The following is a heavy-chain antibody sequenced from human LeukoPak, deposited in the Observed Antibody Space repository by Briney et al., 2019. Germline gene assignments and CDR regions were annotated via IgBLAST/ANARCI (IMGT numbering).Heavy chain of an antibody. CDR3: ATSPLVGSSWYFDY. V-gene: IGHV1-24*01. CDR1: GYTLSELS. D-gene: IGHD6-13*01. Sequence: GASVKVSCKVSGYTLSELSMHWVRQAPGKGLEWMGGFDPEDGETIYAQKFQGRVTMTEDTSTDTVYMELSSLRSEDTAMYYCATSPLVGSSWYFDYWGQGTLVTVSS. CDR2: FDPEDGET. J-gene: IGHJ4*02.